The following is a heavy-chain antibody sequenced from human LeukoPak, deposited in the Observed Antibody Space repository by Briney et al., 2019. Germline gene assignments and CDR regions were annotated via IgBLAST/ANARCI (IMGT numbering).Heavy chain of an antibody. CDR2: INHLGAT. CDR3: ARGPTISETGYFDY. Sequence: SETLSLTCAVYGGSFSTYYWSWIRQSPGKGMEWIAEINHLGATNYNPSVKSRATISVNTSKNQFSLKITSLTAADTAVYYCARGPTISETGYFDYWGQGTLVTVSS. D-gene: IGHD1-1*01. J-gene: IGHJ4*03. V-gene: IGHV4-34*01. CDR1: GGSFSTYY.